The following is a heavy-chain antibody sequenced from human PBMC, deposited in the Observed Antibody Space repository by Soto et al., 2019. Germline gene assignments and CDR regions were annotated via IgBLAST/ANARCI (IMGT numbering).Heavy chain of an antibody. J-gene: IGHJ4*02. CDR2: MNPNSGNT. D-gene: IGHD3-10*01. V-gene: IGHV1-8*02. Sequence: GASVKVSCKASGYSFTGHYIHWVRQAPGQGLEWMGWMNPNSGNTVYAQKFQGRVTMTRNTSISTAYMELSSLRSEDTAVYYCARGRITMVRGVPTAYFDYWGQGTLVTVSS. CDR1: GYSFTGHY. CDR3: ARGRITMVRGVPTAYFDY.